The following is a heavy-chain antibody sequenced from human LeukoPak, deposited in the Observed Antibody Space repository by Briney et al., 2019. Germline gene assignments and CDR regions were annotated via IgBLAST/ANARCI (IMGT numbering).Heavy chain of an antibody. V-gene: IGHV4-59*02. J-gene: IGHJ4*02. D-gene: IGHD3-22*01. CDR3: ARGPYYYDSSGNYFDY. Sequence: SETLSLTCTVSGASVSSDYWSWIRQSPGKGLEWIEYIYHSGHTMSNPSLKSRVSLSLDTSNNQFSLKLSSVTAADTAVYYCARGPYYYDSSGNYFDYWGQGTLVTVSS. CDR2: IYHSGHT. CDR1: GASVSSDY.